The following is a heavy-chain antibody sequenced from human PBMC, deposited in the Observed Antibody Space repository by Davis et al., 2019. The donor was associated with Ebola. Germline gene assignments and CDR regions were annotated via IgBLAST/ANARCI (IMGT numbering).Heavy chain of an antibody. J-gene: IGHJ4*02. CDR1: GFTFSSYA. CDR3: TTADQATFDY. V-gene: IGHV3-23*01. Sequence: GESLKISCAASGFTFSSYAMSWVRQAPGKGLEWVSAISGSGGSTYYADSVKGRFTISRDNSKNTLYLQMNSLKTEDTAVYYCTTADQATFDYWGQGTLVTVSS. D-gene: IGHD1-14*01. CDR2: ISGSGGST.